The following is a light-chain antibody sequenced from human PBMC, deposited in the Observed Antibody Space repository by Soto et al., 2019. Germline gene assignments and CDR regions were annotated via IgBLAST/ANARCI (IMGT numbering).Light chain of an antibody. J-gene: IGKJ1*01. CDR2: AAS. Sequence: DIQMTQSPSTLPASVGDRVTITCRASQSISNWLAWYQQKPGKAPNLLIYAASSLRSGVPSRFSGSGSGTDFTLTISSLQPEDFATYYCQQSYSAPRTFGQGTKVDIK. V-gene: IGKV1-39*01. CDR3: QQSYSAPRT. CDR1: QSISNW.